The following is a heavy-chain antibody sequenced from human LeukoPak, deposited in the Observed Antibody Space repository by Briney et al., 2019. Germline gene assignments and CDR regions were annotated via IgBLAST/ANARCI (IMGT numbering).Heavy chain of an antibody. CDR3: ARDRLYYYGMDV. Sequence: ASVKVSCTASGYTFTSYGISWVRQAPGQGLEWMGWISAYNGNTSYAQKLQGRVTMTTDTSTSTAYMELRSLRSDDTAVYYCARDRLYYYGMDVWGQGTTVTVSS. CDR1: GYTFTSYG. CDR2: ISAYNGNT. V-gene: IGHV1-18*01. J-gene: IGHJ6*02.